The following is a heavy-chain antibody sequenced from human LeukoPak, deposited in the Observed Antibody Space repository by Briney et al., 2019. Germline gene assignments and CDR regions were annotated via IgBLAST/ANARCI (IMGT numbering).Heavy chain of an antibody. D-gene: IGHD6-13*01. V-gene: IGHV1-46*01. J-gene: IGHJ3*02. Sequence: ASVKVSCKASGYTFTSYYMHWVRQAPGQGLEWMGIINPSGDSTSYAQKFQGRVTMTRDTSTSTVYMELSSLRSEDTAVYYCARDMTAAAGHDAFDIWGQGTMVTVSS. CDR1: GYTFTSYY. CDR3: ARDMTAAAGHDAFDI. CDR2: INPSGDST.